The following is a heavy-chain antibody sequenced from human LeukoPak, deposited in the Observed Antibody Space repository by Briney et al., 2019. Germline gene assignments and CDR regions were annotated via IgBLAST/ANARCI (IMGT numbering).Heavy chain of an antibody. D-gene: IGHD2-15*01. CDR2: ISSSGSTI. J-gene: IGHJ4*02. CDR1: GFTFSSYE. Sequence: QPGGSLRLSXAASGFTFSSYEMNWVRQAPGKGLEWVSYISSSGSTIYYADSVKGRFTISRDNAKNSLYLQMNSLRAEDTAVYYCARGQVVAAFDYWGQGTLVTVSS. V-gene: IGHV3-48*03. CDR3: ARGQVVAAFDY.